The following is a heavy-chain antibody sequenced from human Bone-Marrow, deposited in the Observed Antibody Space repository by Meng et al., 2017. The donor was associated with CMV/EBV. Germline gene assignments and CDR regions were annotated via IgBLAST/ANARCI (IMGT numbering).Heavy chain of an antibody. CDR2: IYSGGST. J-gene: IGHJ6*02. CDR1: GFTGSSNY. Sequence: GESLKISCAASGFTGSSNYMSWVRQAPGKGLEWVSVIYSGGSTYYADSVKGRFTISRDNSKNTLYLQMNSLRAEDTAVYYCARAQAPGYCSSTSCLPHYYYYYGMDVWGQGTTVTVSS. V-gene: IGHV3-53*01. D-gene: IGHD2-2*01. CDR3: ARAQAPGYCSSTSCLPHYYYYYGMDV.